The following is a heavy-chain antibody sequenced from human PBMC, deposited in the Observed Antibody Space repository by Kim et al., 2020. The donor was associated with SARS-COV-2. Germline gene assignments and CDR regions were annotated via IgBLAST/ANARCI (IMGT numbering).Heavy chain of an antibody. V-gene: IGHV3-30*18. CDR1: GFTFSSYG. D-gene: IGHD3-10*01. J-gene: IGHJ6*02. CDR3: AKESGSGSYYAWTYYYYGMDV. Sequence: GGSLRLSCAVSGFTFSSYGMHWVRQAPGKGLEWVAVISYDGSNKYYADSVKGRFNISRDNSKNTLYLQMNSLRAEDTAVYYCAKESGSGSYYAWTYYYYGMDVWGQGTTVTVSS. CDR2: ISYDGSNK.